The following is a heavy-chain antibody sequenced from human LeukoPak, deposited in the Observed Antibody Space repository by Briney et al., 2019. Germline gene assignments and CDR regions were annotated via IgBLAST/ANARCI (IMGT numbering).Heavy chain of an antibody. CDR3: STLSGVPEY. CDR1: GFTFRSYR. V-gene: IGHV3-7*01. CDR2: IKHDGSDE. D-gene: IGHD3-3*01. Sequence: GGSLRRYCAASGFTFRSYRLNWLRQAPGKGLEWLASIKHDGSDEYYVYSVKGRLTISRDKTKSSLSLQMNGLRVDDKAVYSCSTLSGVPEYWGQGTLVFVSS. J-gene: IGHJ4*02.